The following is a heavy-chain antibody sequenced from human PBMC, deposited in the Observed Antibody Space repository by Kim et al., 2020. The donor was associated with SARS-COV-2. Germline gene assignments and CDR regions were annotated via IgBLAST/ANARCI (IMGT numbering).Heavy chain of an antibody. J-gene: IGHJ4*02. V-gene: IGHV4-59*13. CDR3: ARLYDFWSGDSSYFDD. CDR2: IYYSGST. Sequence: SETLSLTCTVSGGSISSYYWSWIRQPPGKGLEWIGYIYYSGSTNYNPSLKSRVTISVDTSKNQFSLKLSSVTAADTAVYYGARLYDFWSGDSSYFDDWGQGSLVTVSS. D-gene: IGHD3-3*01. CDR1: GGSISSYY.